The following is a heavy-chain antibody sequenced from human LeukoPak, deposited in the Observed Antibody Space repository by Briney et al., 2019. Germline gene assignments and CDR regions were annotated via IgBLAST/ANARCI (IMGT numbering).Heavy chain of an antibody. CDR3: AKDAWVYYYGSGSHGFDY. D-gene: IGHD3-10*01. CDR2: ISSSSTYI. V-gene: IGHV3-21*01. J-gene: IGHJ4*02. Sequence: AGGSLRLSCAASGFTFSSSTMNWVRQAPGKGLEWVSSISSSSTYIYYADSVKGRFTISRDNAKNSLYLQMNSLRAEDTAVYYCAKDAWVYYYGSGSHGFDYWGQGTLVTVSS. CDR1: GFTFSSST.